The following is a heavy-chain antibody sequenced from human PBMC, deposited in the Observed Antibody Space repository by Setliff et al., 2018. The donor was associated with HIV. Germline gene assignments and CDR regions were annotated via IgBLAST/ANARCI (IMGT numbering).Heavy chain of an antibody. Sequence: TLSLTCTVSRGSVSSGSYYWSWIRQPAGKGLEWIGRIYTSGSTNYNPSLRSRVTISVDTSKNQFSLNLTSVTAADTAVYYCARLSPQYSGYDSGAFGYWGQGTLVTISS. D-gene: IGHD5-12*01. CDR1: RGSVSSGSYY. CDR2: IYTSGST. J-gene: IGHJ4*02. CDR3: ARLSPQYSGYDSGAFGY. V-gene: IGHV4-61*02.